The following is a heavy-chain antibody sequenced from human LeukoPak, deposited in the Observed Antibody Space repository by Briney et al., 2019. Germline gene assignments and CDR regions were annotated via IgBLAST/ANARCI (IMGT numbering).Heavy chain of an antibody. V-gene: IGHV4-61*02. CDR1: GGSISRGSYF. Sequence: PSETLSLTCTVSGGSISRGSYFWSWIRQPAGKGLEWIGRVYTSETPKYNPSLKSRVTISVDTSRNQFSLKLSSVTAADTVVYYCARGGIPDYWGQGILVTVSS. D-gene: IGHD2-21*01. J-gene: IGHJ4*02. CDR3: ARGGIPDY. CDR2: VYTSETP.